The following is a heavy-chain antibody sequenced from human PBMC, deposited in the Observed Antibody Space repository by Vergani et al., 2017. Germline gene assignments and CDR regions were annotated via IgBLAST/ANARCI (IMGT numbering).Heavy chain of an antibody. CDR2: IYYSGST. J-gene: IGHJ4*02. D-gene: IGHD3-22*01. Sequence: QVQLQESGPGLVTPSQTLSLTCTVSGGSISSGGYYLSWIRQHPGKGLEWIGYIYYSGSTYYNPSLKRRVTISVDTSKNQFSLKLSSVTAANTAVYYCARVDYYDSSGYPYGGQGTWVTVSS. CDR3: ARVDYYDSSGYPY. V-gene: IGHV4-31*03. CDR1: GGSISSGGYY.